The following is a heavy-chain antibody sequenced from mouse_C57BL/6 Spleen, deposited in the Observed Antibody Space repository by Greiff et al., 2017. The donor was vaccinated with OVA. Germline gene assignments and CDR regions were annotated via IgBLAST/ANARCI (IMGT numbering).Heavy chain of an antibody. CDR1: VFTFNTHA. V-gene: IGHV10-3*02. CDR2: IRCQRSNYVT. D-gene: IGHD1-1*01. Sequence: EVHLVESAGGLVQPKGSLKLSCAASVFTFNTHAMHWVRQAPAKGLEWVPRIRCQRSNYVTYFADSVKDRFTISRDDSQSMLYLQMNNLRTEDTAMYYCVRCYPYAMDYWGQGTSVTVSS. J-gene: IGHJ4*01. CDR3: VRCYPYAMDY.